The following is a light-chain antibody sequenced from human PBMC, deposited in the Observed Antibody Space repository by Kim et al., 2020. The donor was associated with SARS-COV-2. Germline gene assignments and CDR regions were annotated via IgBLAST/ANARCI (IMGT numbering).Light chain of an antibody. Sequence: ASVEERVTITCRASQDSSIYLAWYQQKPGKVPKLRIYAASTLQSGVPSRFSGSGSGTDFTLTISSLQPEDVATYYCQKYTSAPCTFGQGTKVDIK. CDR2: AAS. CDR3: QKYTSAPCT. V-gene: IGKV1-27*01. J-gene: IGKJ1*01. CDR1: QDSSIY.